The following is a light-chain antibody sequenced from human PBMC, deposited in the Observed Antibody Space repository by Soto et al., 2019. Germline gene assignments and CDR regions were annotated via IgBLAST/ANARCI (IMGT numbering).Light chain of an antibody. Sequence: QSALTQPASVSGSPGQSITISCTGTSSDVGSYNYVSWYQQHPGKATKLMIYEVSNRPSGGSNRFSGSKSGNTASLTISGLQAEDEADYYCSSYTSSSTPHYVFGTGTKVTVL. CDR3: SSYTSSSTPHYV. CDR1: SSDVGSYNY. V-gene: IGLV2-14*01. J-gene: IGLJ1*01. CDR2: EVS.